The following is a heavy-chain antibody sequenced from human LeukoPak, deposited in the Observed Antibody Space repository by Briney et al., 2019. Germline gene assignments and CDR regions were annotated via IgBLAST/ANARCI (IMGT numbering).Heavy chain of an antibody. V-gene: IGHV3-23*01. D-gene: IGHD3-22*01. Sequence: GGSLRLSCAASGFTFSSYAMSWVRQAPGKGLEWVSAISGSGGSTYYADSVKGRFTISRDNSKNTLYLQMNSLRAEDTAVYYCAKYYYDSSGYFGYYYYMDVWGKGTTVTVSS. CDR1: GFTFSSYA. CDR2: ISGSGGST. CDR3: AKYYYDSSGYFGYYYYMDV. J-gene: IGHJ6*03.